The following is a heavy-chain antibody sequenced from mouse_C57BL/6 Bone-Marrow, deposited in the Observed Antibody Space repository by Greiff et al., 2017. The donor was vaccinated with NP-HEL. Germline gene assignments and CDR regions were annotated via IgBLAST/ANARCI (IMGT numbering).Heavy chain of an antibody. D-gene: IGHD1-1*01. J-gene: IGHJ3*01. CDR1: GFTFSDFY. V-gene: IGHV7-1*01. CDR3: ARDAYYYGSSSGFAY. CDR2: SRNKANDYTT. Sequence: EVKLVESGGGLVQSGRSLRLSCATSGFTFSDFYMEWVRQAPGKGLEWIAASRNKANDYTTEYSASVKGRFIVSRDTSQSILYLQMNALRAEDTAIYYCARDAYYYGSSSGFAYWGQGTLVTVSA.